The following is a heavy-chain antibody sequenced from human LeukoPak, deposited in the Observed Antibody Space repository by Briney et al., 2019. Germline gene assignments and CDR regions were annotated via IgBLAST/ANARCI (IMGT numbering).Heavy chain of an antibody. CDR2: IRQDGGLK. Sequence: GGSLRLSCAASGFAFNKHWMTWVHQTPGKGLEWLTKIRQDGGLKYYVDSVKGRFTVSRDNVKNSLYLEMDSLRPEGTAMYFWARYQGAPSGSSRPLDLWGQGALVTVSS. CDR1: GFAFNKHW. V-gene: IGHV3-7*03. CDR3: ARYQGAPSGSSRPLDL. D-gene: IGHD3-10*01. J-gene: IGHJ5*02.